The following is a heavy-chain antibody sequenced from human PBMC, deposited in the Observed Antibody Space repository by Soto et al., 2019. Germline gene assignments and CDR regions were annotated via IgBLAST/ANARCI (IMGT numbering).Heavy chain of an antibody. CDR2: ISGSGGST. D-gene: IGHD2-2*02. V-gene: IGHV3-23*01. CDR3: AKWIVVVPAAIPGSFDI. CDR1: GFTFSSYA. J-gene: IGHJ3*02. Sequence: EVQLLESGGGLVQPGGSLRLSCAASGFTFSSYAMSWVRQAPGKGLEWVSAISGSGGSTYYADSVKGRFTISRDNSKNTLYLQMNSLRAEDMAVYYCAKWIVVVPAAIPGSFDIWGQGTMVTVSS.